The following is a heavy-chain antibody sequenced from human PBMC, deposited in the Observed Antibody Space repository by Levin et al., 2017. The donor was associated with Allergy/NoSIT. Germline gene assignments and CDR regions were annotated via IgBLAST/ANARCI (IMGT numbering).Heavy chain of an antibody. Sequence: GGSLRLSCAASGFTFSDYSMNWVRQAPGKGLEWVSSISPNSNYIYYADSLKGRFTISRDNSKSTVFLQMNSLRAEDTALYYCARSVSPDDWGQGTLVTVSS. CDR2: ISPNSNYI. CDR3: ARSVSPDD. CDR1: GFTFSDYS. J-gene: IGHJ4*02. V-gene: IGHV3-21*01. D-gene: IGHD5/OR15-5a*01.